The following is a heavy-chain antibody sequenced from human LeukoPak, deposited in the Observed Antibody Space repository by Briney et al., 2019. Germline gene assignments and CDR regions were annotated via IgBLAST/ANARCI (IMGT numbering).Heavy chain of an antibody. Sequence: GGSLRLSCAASGFTFSYYNINWVRQAPGKGLEWVSSISSSSSYIYYSDSVKGRFTISRDNSKNTLYLQMNSLRAEDTAVYYCTRDPRRLDYWGQGTLVTVSS. CDR1: GFTFSYYN. CDR2: ISSSSSYI. V-gene: IGHV3-21*04. J-gene: IGHJ4*02. CDR3: TRDPRRLDY.